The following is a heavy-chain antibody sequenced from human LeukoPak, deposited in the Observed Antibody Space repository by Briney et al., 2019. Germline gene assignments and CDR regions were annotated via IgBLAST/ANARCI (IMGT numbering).Heavy chain of an antibody. CDR3: VTSPPAYYYYMDV. Sequence: ASVKVSCKVSGYTLTELSMHWVPQAPGKGREWMGGFDPEEVETIYAQRFQGRVTMTEDTSTDTAYMELSSLRSEDTAVYYCVTSPPAYYYYMDVWGKGTTVTVSS. J-gene: IGHJ6*03. V-gene: IGHV1-24*01. CDR2: FDPEEVET. CDR1: GYTLTELS.